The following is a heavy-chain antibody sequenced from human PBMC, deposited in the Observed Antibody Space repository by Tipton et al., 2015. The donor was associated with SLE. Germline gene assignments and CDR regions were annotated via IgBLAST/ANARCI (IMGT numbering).Heavy chain of an antibody. CDR1: GGSISSGSYY. Sequence: TLSLTCTVSGGSISSGSYYWSWIRQPAGKGLEWIGYIYYSGSTNYNPSLKSRVTISVDTSKNQFSLKLSSVTAADTAVYYCARSPRGGGYYPYYFDYWGQGTLVTVSS. V-gene: IGHV4-61*10. J-gene: IGHJ4*02. CDR2: IYYSGST. CDR3: ARSPRGGGYYPYYFDY. D-gene: IGHD3-3*01.